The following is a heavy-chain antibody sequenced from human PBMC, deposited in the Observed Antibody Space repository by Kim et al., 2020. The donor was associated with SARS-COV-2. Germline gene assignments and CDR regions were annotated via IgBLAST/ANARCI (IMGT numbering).Heavy chain of an antibody. CDR3: AREGRDRSSWYDY. D-gene: IGHD6-13*01. CDR1: GFTVSSSY. Sequence: GGSLRLSCAVSGFTVSSSYMSWVRQAPGKGLEWVSVIYSGGITYYTDSVKGRFTISKDNFKNTVYLQMNSLRAEDPALYYCAREGRDRSSWYDYWGQGTLVTVSS. V-gene: IGHV3-66*01. J-gene: IGHJ4*02. CDR2: IYSGGIT.